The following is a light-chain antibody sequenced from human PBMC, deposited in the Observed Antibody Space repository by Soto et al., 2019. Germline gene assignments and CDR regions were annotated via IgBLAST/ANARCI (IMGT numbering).Light chain of an antibody. CDR3: QQYGSSIT. Sequence: EILMTQSPATLSLSPFQISTLSFRASQSLNSKLAWYQQKPGQAPRLLIYGASSRATGIPDRFSGSGSGTDFTLTISRLETEDFAVYYCQQYGSSITFGQGTRLEIK. CDR1: QSLNSK. V-gene: IGKV3-20*01. CDR2: GAS. J-gene: IGKJ5*01.